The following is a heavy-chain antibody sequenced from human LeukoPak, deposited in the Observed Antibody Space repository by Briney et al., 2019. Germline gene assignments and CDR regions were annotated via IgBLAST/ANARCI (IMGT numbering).Heavy chain of an antibody. CDR1: GFTFSDYY. Sequence: GGSLRLSCAASGFTFSDYYMSWIRQAPGEGLEWVSYISSSGSTIYYADSVKGRFTISRDNAKNSLYLQMNSLRAEDTAVYYCARDFLLADAFDIWGQGTMVTVSS. J-gene: IGHJ3*02. CDR2: ISSSGSTI. D-gene: IGHD3-3*01. V-gene: IGHV3-11*01. CDR3: ARDFLLADAFDI.